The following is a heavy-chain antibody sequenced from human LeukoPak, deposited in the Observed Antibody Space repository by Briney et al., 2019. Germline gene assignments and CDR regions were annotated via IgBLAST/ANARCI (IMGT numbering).Heavy chain of an antibody. CDR1: GGSFSDYY. Sequence: SETLSLTCAVSGGSFSDYYWSWIRQPPGKGLEWIGEINHSGSTNYNPSLKSRVTISVDTSKNQFSLKLSSVTAADTAVYYCARAMWSGSYYFDYWGQGTLVTVSS. D-gene: IGHD3-3*01. CDR3: ARAMWSGSYYFDY. CDR2: INHSGST. J-gene: IGHJ4*02. V-gene: IGHV4-34*01.